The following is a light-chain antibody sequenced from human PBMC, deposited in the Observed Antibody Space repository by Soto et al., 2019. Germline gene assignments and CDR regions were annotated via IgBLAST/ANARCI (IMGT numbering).Light chain of an antibody. Sequence: EIVMTQSPATLSVSPGGRATLSCRASQSISDTLAWYQQKPGQAPRLLIYSASRRATGFPARFSGSGSGTEFTLTISSLQSEDFAIYYCQQYNNWPLTFGGGTKVDIK. CDR2: SAS. CDR1: QSISDT. J-gene: IGKJ4*01. CDR3: QQYNNWPLT. V-gene: IGKV3-15*01.